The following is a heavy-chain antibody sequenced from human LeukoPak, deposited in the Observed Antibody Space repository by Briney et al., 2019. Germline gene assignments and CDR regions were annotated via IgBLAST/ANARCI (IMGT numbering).Heavy chain of an antibody. CDR1: GYTFTSYG. CDR2: ISAYNGNT. D-gene: IGHD5-24*01. V-gene: IGHV1-18*01. J-gene: IGHJ5*02. Sequence: ASVKVSCKASGYTFTSYGISWVRQAPGQGLEWMGWISAYNGNTNYAQKLQGRVTMTTDTSTSTAYMELSSLRSEDTAVYYCARGGSVEMATITGDWFDPWGQGTLVTVSS. CDR3: ARGGSVEMATITGDWFDP.